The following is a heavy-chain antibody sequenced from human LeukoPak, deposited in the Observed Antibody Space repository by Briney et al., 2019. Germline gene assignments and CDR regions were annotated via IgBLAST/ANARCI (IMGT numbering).Heavy chain of an antibody. J-gene: IGHJ4*02. D-gene: IGHD1-26*01. CDR2: IYYSGGT. CDR3: ARLGFSNSGSYLAPSDY. Sequence: SETLSLTCTVSGGSISSYYWSWIWQPPGKGLEWIGYIYYSGGTNYNPSLKSRVTISVDTSKNQFSLKLSSVTAADTAVYYCARLGFSNSGSYLAPSDYWGQGTLVTVSS. CDR1: GGSISSYY. V-gene: IGHV4-59*08.